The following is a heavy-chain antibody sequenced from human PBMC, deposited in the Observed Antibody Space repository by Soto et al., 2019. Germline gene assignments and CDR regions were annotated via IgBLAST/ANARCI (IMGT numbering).Heavy chain of an antibody. Sequence: ASVKVSCKVSGYTLTELSMHWVRQAPGKGLEWMGGFDPEDGETIYAQKFQGRVTMTEDTPTDTAYMELSSLRSEDTAVYYCATVSQMTYYDILTGPPRWLYYFDYWGQGTLVTVSS. CDR2: FDPEDGET. J-gene: IGHJ4*02. CDR1: GYTLTELS. CDR3: ATVSQMTYYDILTGPPRWLYYFDY. V-gene: IGHV1-24*01. D-gene: IGHD3-9*01.